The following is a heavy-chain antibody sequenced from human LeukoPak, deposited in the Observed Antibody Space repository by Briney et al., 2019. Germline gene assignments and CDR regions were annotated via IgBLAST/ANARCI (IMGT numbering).Heavy chain of an antibody. Sequence: SESLSLTCTVSGGSISSCYWSWIRQPAGKGLEWIRRIYTSGSTNYNPSLKSRVTMSVDTSKNQFSLKLSSVTAADTAVYYCARGYGDYVMMDAFDIWGQGTMVTVSS. V-gene: IGHV4-4*07. D-gene: IGHD4-17*01. J-gene: IGHJ3*02. CDR3: ARGYGDYVMMDAFDI. CDR1: GGSISSCY. CDR2: IYTSGST.